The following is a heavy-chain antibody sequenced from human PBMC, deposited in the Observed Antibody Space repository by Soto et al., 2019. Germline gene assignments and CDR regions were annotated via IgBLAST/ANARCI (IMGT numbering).Heavy chain of an antibody. CDR1: GYTFTRYG. V-gene: IGHV1-18*01. J-gene: IGHJ5*02. CDR2: ISGYNGDS. Sequence: ASVKVSCKASGYTFTRYGISWVRQAPGQGLEWMGWISGYNGDSNYAQKFQGRVSMTMDTSTGTAYMELRSLTSDDTAVYYCARGSEYAFDPWGQGTLVTVSS. D-gene: IGHD2-2*01. CDR3: ARGSEYAFDP.